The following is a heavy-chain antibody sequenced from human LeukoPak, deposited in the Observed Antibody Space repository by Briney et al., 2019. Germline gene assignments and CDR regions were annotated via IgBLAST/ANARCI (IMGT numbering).Heavy chain of an antibody. CDR2: MNPNSGNT. D-gene: IGHD3-3*01. CDR3: ARGYSRRRVVIIYYYGMDV. J-gene: IGHJ6*02. CDR1: GYTFTSYD. V-gene: IGHV1-8*01. Sequence: GSVKFSCKASGYTFTSYDINWVRQATGQGLEWMGWMNPNSGNTGYAQKFQGRVTMTRNTSISTAYMELSSLRSEDTAVYYCARGYSRRRVVIIYYYGMDVWGQGTTVTVSS.